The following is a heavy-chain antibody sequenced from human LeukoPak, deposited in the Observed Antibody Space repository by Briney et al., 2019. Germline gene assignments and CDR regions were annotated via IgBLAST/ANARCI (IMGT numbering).Heavy chain of an antibody. CDR1: GYTFSIYG. J-gene: IGHJ5*02. D-gene: IGHD2-15*01. CDR3: ARDGVAAAVSCPGGFYP. CDR2: ISAYNGHT. Sequence: ASVKVSFTASGYTFSIYGISWVRQAPGQGLGWMGWISAYNGHTNYAPKLQGRLTVTTDTSTSTAYMELSSLRSDDTAVYYCARDGVAAAVSCPGGFYPWGQGTLVIAAS. V-gene: IGHV1-18*01.